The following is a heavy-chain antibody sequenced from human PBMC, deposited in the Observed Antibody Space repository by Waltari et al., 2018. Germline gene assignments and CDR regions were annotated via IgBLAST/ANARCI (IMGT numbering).Heavy chain of an antibody. J-gene: IGHJ1*01. CDR2: IDQSGGT. V-gene: IGHV4-34*01. CDR1: GASLSGYS. Sequence: VQLQQWGAGLLTPSETLSLTCAVYGASLSGYSWSSFRQPPGKGLEWIGEIDQSGGTNYSPSFKSRVTISVDTSKMQFSLKLVSVTAADTAVYYFARGNVGYFQHWGQGTLVSVSS. D-gene: IGHD6-13*01. CDR3: ARGNVGYFQH.